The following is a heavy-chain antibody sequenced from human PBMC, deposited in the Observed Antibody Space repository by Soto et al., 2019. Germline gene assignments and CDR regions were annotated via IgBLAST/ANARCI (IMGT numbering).Heavy chain of an antibody. D-gene: IGHD1-1*01. V-gene: IGHV4-59*01. CDR1: GASISTYY. CDR2: IYYSGST. CDR3: ARVEMSTIAVDY. Sequence: QVQLQESGPGLVKPSETLSLTCTVSGASISTYYWSWIRQPPGKGLEWMGYIYYSGSTNYNPSLKCRVTISVDTSKSQFSLKLSSVTAADKAVYYCARVEMSTIAVDYWGQGTRVTVSS. J-gene: IGHJ4*02.